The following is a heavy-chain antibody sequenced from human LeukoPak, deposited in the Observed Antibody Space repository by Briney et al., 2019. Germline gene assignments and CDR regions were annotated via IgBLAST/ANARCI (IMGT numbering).Heavy chain of an antibody. V-gene: IGHV1-69*05. CDR1: GGTFSSYA. D-gene: IGHD5-18*01. CDR2: IIPIFGTA. J-gene: IGHJ4*02. Sequence: ASVKVSCKASGGTFSSYAISWVRQAPGQGLEWMGGIIPIFGTANYAQKFQGRVTITTDESTSTAYMELSSLRSEDTAVYYCARDMDTAMVPGVFDYWGRGTLVTVSS. CDR3: ARDMDTAMVPGVFDY.